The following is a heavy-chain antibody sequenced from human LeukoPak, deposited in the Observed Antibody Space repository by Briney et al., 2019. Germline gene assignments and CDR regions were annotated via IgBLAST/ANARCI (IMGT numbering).Heavy chain of an antibody. CDR1: GGSLSGYY. Sequence: SETLSLTCAVYGGSLSGYYWSWIRQPPGKGLEWIREINHSGNTNYNPSLKSRVTISVDTSKNQFSLKLSSVTAADTAVYYCARVDSDYWGQGTLVTVSS. CDR3: ARVDSDY. D-gene: IGHD2-2*03. J-gene: IGHJ4*02. V-gene: IGHV4-34*01. CDR2: INHSGNT.